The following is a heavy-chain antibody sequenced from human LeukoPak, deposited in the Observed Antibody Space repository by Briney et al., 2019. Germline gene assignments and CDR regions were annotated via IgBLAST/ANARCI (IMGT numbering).Heavy chain of an antibody. CDR2: IYYSGST. Sequence: SETLSLTCTVSGGSISSYYWSWIRQPPGKGLEWIGYIYYSGSTNHNPSLKSRVTISVDASKNQFSLKLSSVTAADTAVYYCARSAHMVRGVYFDYWGQGTLVTVSS. J-gene: IGHJ4*02. V-gene: IGHV4-59*01. CDR3: ARSAHMVRGVYFDY. D-gene: IGHD3-10*01. CDR1: GGSISSYY.